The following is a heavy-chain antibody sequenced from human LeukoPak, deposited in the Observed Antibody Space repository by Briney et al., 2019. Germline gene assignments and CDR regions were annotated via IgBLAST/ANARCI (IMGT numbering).Heavy chain of an antibody. V-gene: IGHV1-69*05. CDR3: ARPRAEYYYDSSGYFQFDY. CDR1: GGTFSSYA. D-gene: IGHD3-22*01. Sequence: SVKVSCKASGGTFSSYAISWVRQAPGQGLEWMGRIIPIFGTANYAQKFKGRVTITTDESTSTAYMELSSLRSEDTAVYYCARPRAEYYYDSSGYFQFDYWGQGILVTVSS. J-gene: IGHJ4*02. CDR2: IIPIFGTA.